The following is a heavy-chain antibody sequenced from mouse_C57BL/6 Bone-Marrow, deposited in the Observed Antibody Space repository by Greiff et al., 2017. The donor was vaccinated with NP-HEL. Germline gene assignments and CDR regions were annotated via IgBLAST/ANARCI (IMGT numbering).Heavy chain of an antibody. Sequence: EVQRVESGPGLVKPSQSLSLTCSVTGYSITSGYYWNWIRQFPGNKLEWMGYISYDGSNNYNPSLKNRISITRDTSKNQFFLKLNSVTTEDTATYYCAREAYYFNWYFDVWGTGTTVTVSS. CDR1: GYSITSGYY. J-gene: IGHJ1*03. V-gene: IGHV3-6*01. CDR3: AREAYYFNWYFDV. CDR2: ISYDGSN. D-gene: IGHD1-1*01.